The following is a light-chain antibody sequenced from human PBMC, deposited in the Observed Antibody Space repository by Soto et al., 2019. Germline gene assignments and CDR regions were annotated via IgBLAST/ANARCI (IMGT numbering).Light chain of an antibody. CDR2: DAS. V-gene: IGKV1-33*01. CDR1: QDINIY. Sequence: DIQMTQSPSSLFASVCDTGTITCLATQDINIYLNWYQQKPGKAPNLLIYDASTLEIGVPSRFSGSGSGTHFTFTISSLQTEDIGTYYCQQYDILPITFGRGTRLEIK. CDR3: QQYDILPIT. J-gene: IGKJ5*01.